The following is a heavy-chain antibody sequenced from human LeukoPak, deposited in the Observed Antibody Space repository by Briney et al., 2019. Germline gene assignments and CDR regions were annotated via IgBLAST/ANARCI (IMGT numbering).Heavy chain of an antibody. CDR1: GRSISSSSHY. CDR3: ARTIVGAPDY. D-gene: IGHD1-26*01. J-gene: IGHJ4*02. CDR2: IYYSGST. V-gene: IGHV4-39*01. Sequence: PSDTLSLTCTVSGRSISSSSHYWGWIRQPPGKGLEWIGRIYYSGSTYYNPSLKSRVTISVDTSKNQCSLKLSSVTAADTAVYYCARTIVGAPDYWGQGTLVTVSS.